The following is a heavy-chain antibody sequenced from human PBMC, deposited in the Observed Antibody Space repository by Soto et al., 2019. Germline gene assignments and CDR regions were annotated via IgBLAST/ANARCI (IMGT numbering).Heavy chain of an antibody. CDR1: GFTVRSNY. Sequence: GGSLRLSCAASGFTVRSNYMSWVRQAPGKGLEWVSVIYSGGSTYYADSVKGRFTISRHNSKNTLYLQMNSPRAEDTAVYYCARAGDFWSGVYFDYWGQGTLVTVSS. CDR2: IYSGGST. CDR3: ARAGDFWSGVYFDY. V-gene: IGHV3-53*04. D-gene: IGHD3-3*01. J-gene: IGHJ4*02.